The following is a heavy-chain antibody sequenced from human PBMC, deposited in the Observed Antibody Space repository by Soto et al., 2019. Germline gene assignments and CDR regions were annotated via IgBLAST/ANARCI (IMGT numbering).Heavy chain of an antibody. J-gene: IGHJ6*03. V-gene: IGHV1-3*01. CDR2: MNAGNGNT. CDR1: GYTFTSYA. Sequence: ASVKVSCKASGYTFTSYAMHWVRQAPGQRLEWMGWMNAGNGNTKYSQKFQGRVTITRDTSASTAYMELSSLRSEDTAVYYCARDKNIVELYYYYYMDVWGKGTTVTVSS. D-gene: IGHD5-12*01. CDR3: ARDKNIVELYYYYYMDV.